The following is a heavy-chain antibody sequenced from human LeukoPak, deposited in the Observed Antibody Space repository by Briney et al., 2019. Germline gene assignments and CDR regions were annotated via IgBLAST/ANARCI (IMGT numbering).Heavy chain of an antibody. CDR2: IYWNDDK. CDR1: GFSLSTTEVG. J-gene: IGHJ4*02. Sequence: SGPTLVNPTQTVTLTCTVSGFSLSTTEVGVGWILQPPVRALEWLALIYWNDDKPYNPSLKSRLTVTRRASKNQVVLTITRMDTVDRATFYCAKRQHYHPFDYWRQGALVTVPS. D-gene: IGHD3-3*02. V-gene: IGHV2-5*01. CDR3: AKRQHYHPFDY.